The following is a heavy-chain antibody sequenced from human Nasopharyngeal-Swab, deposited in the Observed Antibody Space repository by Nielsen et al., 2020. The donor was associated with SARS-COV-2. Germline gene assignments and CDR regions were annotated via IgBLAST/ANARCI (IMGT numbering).Heavy chain of an antibody. CDR3: ARHKGAGARSSGPYYYYGMDV. CDR2: IYYSGST. V-gene: IGHV4-59*08. CDR1: GGSISSYY. J-gene: IGHJ6*02. D-gene: IGHD1-26*01. Sequence: SETLSLTCTVSGGSISSYYWSWIRQPPGKGLEWIGYIYYSGSTNYNPSLKSRVTISVDTSKNQFSLKLSSVTAADTAVYYCARHKGAGARSSGPYYYYGMDVWGQGTTVTV.